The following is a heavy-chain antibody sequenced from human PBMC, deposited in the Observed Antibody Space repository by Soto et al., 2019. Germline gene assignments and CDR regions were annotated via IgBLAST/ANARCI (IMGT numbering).Heavy chain of an antibody. J-gene: IGHJ5*02. V-gene: IGHV4-59*12. Sequence: SETLSLTCTVYGGSLSTYYWTWIRQPPGKGLEWIGYAHDGGYANYRPSLKSRVTISLDTSKNQISLNLNSVTAADTAVYYCARAPPRGGWYAPWGQGILVTVSS. CDR3: ARAPPRGGWYAP. D-gene: IGHD3-10*01. CDR1: GGSLSTYY. CDR2: AHDGGYA.